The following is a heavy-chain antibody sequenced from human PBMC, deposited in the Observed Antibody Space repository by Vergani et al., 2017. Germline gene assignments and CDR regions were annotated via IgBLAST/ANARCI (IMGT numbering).Heavy chain of an antibody. Sequence: QVQLVQSGAEVKKPGASVKVSCKASGYTFTSYYMHWVRQAPGQGLEWMGIINPSGGSTSYAQKFQGRVTMTRDTSTSTVYMDLSSLRSEDTAVYYCARFWGDGEFDYWGQGTLVTVSS. J-gene: IGHJ4*02. CDR1: GYTFTSYY. CDR3: ARFWGDGEFDY. CDR2: INPSGGST. D-gene: IGHD3-3*01. V-gene: IGHV1-46*01.